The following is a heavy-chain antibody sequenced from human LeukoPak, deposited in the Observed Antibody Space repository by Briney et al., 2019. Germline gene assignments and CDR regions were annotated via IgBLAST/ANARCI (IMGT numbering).Heavy chain of an antibody. CDR1: GGTFSGYA. CDR3: ARSGGAVAGLNWFDP. Sequence: SVKVSCKASGGTFSGYAISWVRQAPGQGLEWMGGIIPIFGTANYAQKFQGRVTITADESTSTAYMELSSLRSEDTAVYYCARSGGAVAGLNWFDPWGQGTLVTVSS. V-gene: IGHV1-69*13. J-gene: IGHJ5*02. CDR2: IIPIFGTA. D-gene: IGHD6-19*01.